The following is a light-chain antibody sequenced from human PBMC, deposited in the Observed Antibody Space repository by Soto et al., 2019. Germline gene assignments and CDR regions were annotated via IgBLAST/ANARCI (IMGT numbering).Light chain of an antibody. J-gene: IGKJ1*01. Sequence: PDERATLSCRATESVSSSYFAWYQQKPGQAPRLLIYGASSRATGVSDRFSGSGSGTDFILTISRLEPEDFAVYYCQQHGYSPWTFGQGTKVDIK. CDR3: QQHGYSPWT. V-gene: IGKV3-20*01. CDR1: ESVSSSY. CDR2: GAS.